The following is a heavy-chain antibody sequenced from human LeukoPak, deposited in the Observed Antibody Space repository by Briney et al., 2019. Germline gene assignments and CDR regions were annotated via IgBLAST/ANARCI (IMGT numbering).Heavy chain of an antibody. V-gene: IGHV3-7*03. CDR1: GFTFSNYW. D-gene: IGHD3-10*01. CDR3: ARTIRGY. Sequence: GGSLRLSRAASGFTFSNYWMSWVRQAPGKGLEWVANIKEDGSEKHYVDSVKGRFTISRDNAKNSLYLWMNSLRVDDTAVYYCARTIRGYWGQGTLVTVSS. J-gene: IGHJ4*02. CDR2: IKEDGSEK.